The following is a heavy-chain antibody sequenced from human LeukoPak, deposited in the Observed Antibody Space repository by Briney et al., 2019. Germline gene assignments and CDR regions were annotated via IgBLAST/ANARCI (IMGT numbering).Heavy chain of an antibody. CDR1: GFTFSSYE. CDR3: ATSYELAPYNAFDI. CDR2: IGGIGSI. Sequence: PGGSLRLSCAASGFTFSSYEIHWVRQAPGKGLEWVSKIGGIGSIMYADSVKGRFTISTDSAKSSVYLQMNSLRAEDTAVYYCATSYELAPYNAFDIWGQGTMVTVSS. J-gene: IGHJ3*02. D-gene: IGHD3-16*01. V-gene: IGHV3-48*03.